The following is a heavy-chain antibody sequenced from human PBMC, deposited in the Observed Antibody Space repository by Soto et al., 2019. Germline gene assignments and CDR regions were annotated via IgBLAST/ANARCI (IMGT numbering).Heavy chain of an antibody. CDR1: GGSISSGGYY. CDR3: ASNPSSSGSSGAFDI. J-gene: IGHJ3*02. V-gene: IGHV4-31*03. D-gene: IGHD3-22*01. Sequence: QVQLQESGPGLVKPTQTLSLTCTVSGGSISSGGYYWSWIRQHPGKGLEWIGYIYYSGSTYYNPSLKSRVTISVDTSKNQFSLKLSSLTAADTAVYDCASNPSSSGSSGAFDIWGQGTMVTVSS. CDR2: IYYSGST.